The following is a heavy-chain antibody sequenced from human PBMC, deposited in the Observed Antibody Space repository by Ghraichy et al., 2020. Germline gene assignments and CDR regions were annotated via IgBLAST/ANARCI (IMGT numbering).Heavy chain of an antibody. D-gene: IGHD6-6*01. CDR1: GGTFSSYA. CDR2: IIPILGIA. Sequence: SVKVSCKASGGTFSSYAISWVRQAPGQGLEWMGRIIPILGIANYAQKFQGRVTITADKSTSTAYMELSSLRSEDTAVYYCARSHSSSSPYYFDYWGQGTLVTVSS. J-gene: IGHJ4*02. CDR3: ARSHSSSSPYYFDY. V-gene: IGHV1-69*04.